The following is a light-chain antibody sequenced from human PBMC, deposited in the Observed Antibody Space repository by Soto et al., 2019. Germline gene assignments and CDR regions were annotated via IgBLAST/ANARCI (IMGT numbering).Light chain of an antibody. V-gene: IGKV1-5*03. J-gene: IGKJ5*01. CDR2: KAS. CDR1: QSIGSL. Sequence: DIQMTQSPATLSASVGDRVTITCRASQSIGSLLAWYQQKPGRAPTLLIYKASTLISGVPSRFSGSGSVTGFSLTISSLQPDDSATYYCQQYNSYPLTFGQGTQLEMK. CDR3: QQYNSYPLT.